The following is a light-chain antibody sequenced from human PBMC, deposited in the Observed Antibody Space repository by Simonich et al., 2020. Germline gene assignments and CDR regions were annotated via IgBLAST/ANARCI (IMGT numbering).Light chain of an antibody. V-gene: IGLV2-14*03. CDR1: SSDVGGYNY. CDR3: CSYAGSYTFV. CDR2: DVS. Sequence: QSALTQPASVSGSPGQSITISCTGTSSDVGGYNYVSWYHQHPGKAPKLMIYDVSNRPSGVSNRFSGSKSGNTASLTISGLQAEDEADYYCCSYAGSYTFVFGGGTKLTVL. J-gene: IGLJ3*02.